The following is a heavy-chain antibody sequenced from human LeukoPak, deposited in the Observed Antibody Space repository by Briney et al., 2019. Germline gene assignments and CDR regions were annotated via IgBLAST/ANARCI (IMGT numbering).Heavy chain of an antibody. Sequence: GGSLRLSCAASGFTFSSFWIHWVRQVPGKGLVWVSRINSDGFSTSFADSVKGRFTISRDNAKNTLYLQMNSLRAEDTAVYYCARGTSGGYFDYWGQGTLVTVSS. CDR3: ARGTSGGYFDY. D-gene: IGHD1-26*01. V-gene: IGHV3-74*01. CDR1: GFTFSSFW. CDR2: INSDGFST. J-gene: IGHJ4*02.